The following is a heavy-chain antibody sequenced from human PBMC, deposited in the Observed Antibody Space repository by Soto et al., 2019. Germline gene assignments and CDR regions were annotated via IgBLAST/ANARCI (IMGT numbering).Heavy chain of an antibody. Sequence: GESLKLSCEASGFTLRRSSMNWVRQVPGKGLEWVASISSGSSDTWYADSVKGRFIISRDNAQNSLLLQMNTLRPEDTAMYYCARVAYWGPGTQATVS. CDR3: ARVAY. V-gene: IGHV3-21*01. J-gene: IGHJ4*02. CDR2: ISSGSSDT. CDR1: GFTLRRSS.